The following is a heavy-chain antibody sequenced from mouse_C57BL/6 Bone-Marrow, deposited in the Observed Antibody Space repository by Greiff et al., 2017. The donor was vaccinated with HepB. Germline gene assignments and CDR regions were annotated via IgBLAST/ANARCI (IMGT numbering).Heavy chain of an antibody. D-gene: IGHD1-1*01. V-gene: IGHV1-53*01. CDR1: GYTFTSYW. CDR2: INPSNGGT. CDR3: ANGGSSLYYFDY. J-gene: IGHJ2*01. Sequence: VQLQQSGTELVKPGASVKLSCKASGYTFTSYWMHWVKQRPGQGLEWIGNINPSNGGTNYNEKFKSKATLTVDKSSSTAYMQLSSLTSEDSAVYNWANGGSSLYYFDYWGQGTTLTVSS.